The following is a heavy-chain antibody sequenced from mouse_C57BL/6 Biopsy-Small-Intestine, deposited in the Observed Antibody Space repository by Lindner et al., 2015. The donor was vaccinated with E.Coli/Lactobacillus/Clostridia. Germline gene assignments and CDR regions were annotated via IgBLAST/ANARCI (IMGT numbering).Heavy chain of an antibody. CDR2: IYPGDGDT. CDR3: ARDSPYFDY. Sequence: VQLQEPGPELVKPGASVKISCKASGYAFSSSWMNWVKQRPGKGLEWIGRIYPGDGDTNYNGKFKGKATLTADKSSSTAYMQLSSLTSEDSAVYFCARDSPYFDYWGQGTTLTVSS. D-gene: IGHD2-12*01. CDR1: GYAFSSSW. J-gene: IGHJ2*01. V-gene: IGHV1-82*01.